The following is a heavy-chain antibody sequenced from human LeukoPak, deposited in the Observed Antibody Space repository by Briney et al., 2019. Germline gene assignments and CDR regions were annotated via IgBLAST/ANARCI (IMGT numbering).Heavy chain of an antibody. Sequence: GASVKVSCKASGYTFTSNHINWVRQATGQGLEWMGWIYPKNGDRGYAQNFQGRVTLTRDTSISTVYMEVSSLRSEDTAVYYCARSLGPPVVVTAMGYWGQGTLVTVSS. D-gene: IGHD2-21*02. CDR2: IYPKNGDR. V-gene: IGHV1-8*03. J-gene: IGHJ4*02. CDR1: GYTFTSNH. CDR3: ARSLGPPVVVTAMGY.